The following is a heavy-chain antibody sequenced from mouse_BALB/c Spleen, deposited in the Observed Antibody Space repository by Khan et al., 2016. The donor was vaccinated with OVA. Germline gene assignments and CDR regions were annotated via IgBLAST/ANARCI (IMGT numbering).Heavy chain of an antibody. Sequence: QMQLEESGPGLVAPSQSLSITCTVSGFSLTGYGVNWVRQPPGKGLEWLGMIWGDGSTDYNSALKSRLSISKDNSKSQVFLKMNSLQTDDTARYYCVRGTDDYALYAMDYWGQGTSVTVSS. D-gene: IGHD2-4*01. V-gene: IGHV2-6-7*01. J-gene: IGHJ4*01. CDR1: GFSLTGYG. CDR3: VRGTDDYALYAMDY. CDR2: IWGDGST.